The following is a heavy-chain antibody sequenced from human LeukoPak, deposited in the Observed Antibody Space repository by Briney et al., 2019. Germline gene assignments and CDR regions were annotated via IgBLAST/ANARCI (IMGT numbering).Heavy chain of an antibody. V-gene: IGHV4-39*07. D-gene: IGHD3-16*01. CDR1: GGSISSSSYY. Sequence: SETLSLTCTVSGGSISSSSYYWGWIRQPPGKGLEWIGEIYHSGSTNYNPSLKSRVTISVDKSKNQFSLKLSSVTAADTAVYYCARGSPSGGGPKFDYWGQGTLVTVSS. CDR3: ARGSPSGGGPKFDY. CDR2: IYHSGST. J-gene: IGHJ4*02.